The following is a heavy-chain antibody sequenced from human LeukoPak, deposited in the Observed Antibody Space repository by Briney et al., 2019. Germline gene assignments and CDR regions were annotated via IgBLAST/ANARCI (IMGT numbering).Heavy chain of an antibody. D-gene: IGHD5-24*01. J-gene: IGHJ4*02. Sequence: SVKVSCKASGYTFTGYYMHWVRQAPGQGLEWMGGIIPIFGTANYAQKFQGRVTITTDESTSTAYMELSSLRSEDTAVYYCARDRDGYNYYFDYWGQGTLVTVSS. CDR2: IIPIFGTA. CDR3: ARDRDGYNYYFDY. V-gene: IGHV1-69*05. CDR1: GYTFTGYY.